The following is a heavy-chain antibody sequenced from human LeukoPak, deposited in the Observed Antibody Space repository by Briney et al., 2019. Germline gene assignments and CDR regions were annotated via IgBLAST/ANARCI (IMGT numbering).Heavy chain of an antibody. CDR1: GYTFTGFY. V-gene: IGHV1-2*02. CDR2: INPNSGGT. Sequence: ASVKVSCKASGYTFTGFYIHWVRQAPGQGLEWMGWINPNSGGTNYAQKFQGRVTMTRDTSISTAYIDLSRLTSDDTAVYYCARGSDGDYVGAATFQHWGQGTLVTVSS. D-gene: IGHD4-17*01. CDR3: ARGSDGDYVGAATFQH. J-gene: IGHJ1*01.